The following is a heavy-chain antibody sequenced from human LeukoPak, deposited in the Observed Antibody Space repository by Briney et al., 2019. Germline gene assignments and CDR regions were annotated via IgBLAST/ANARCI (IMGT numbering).Heavy chain of an antibody. Sequence: PGGSLRLSCATSGFPFSSCWMSWVRQAPGKGLEWVANIKEDGSVKYYVESVKGRFTISRDNAKNSLYLQMNSLRAEDTAVCYCAASITMFDYWGQGTLVTVSS. CDR2: IKEDGSVK. D-gene: IGHD3-10*01. CDR1: GFPFSSCW. J-gene: IGHJ4*02. CDR3: AASITMFDY. V-gene: IGHV3-7*02.